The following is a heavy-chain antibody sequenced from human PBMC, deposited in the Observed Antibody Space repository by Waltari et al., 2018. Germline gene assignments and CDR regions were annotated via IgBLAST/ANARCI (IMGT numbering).Heavy chain of an antibody. V-gene: IGHV3-23*01. CDR3: ATPFYNWYDPLHS. Sequence: EVQLLESGGGLVQPGGSLRLSCAASGIIFNNFAINWVRLSPGTGRRWVSAISVRDGKYYADSVKGRFTVSRDTSKNTVYLQMSDLRGEDTAIYYCATPFYNWYDPLHSWGQGTLVAVSS. D-gene: IGHD1-20*01. CDR2: ISVRDGK. CDR1: GIIFNNFA. J-gene: IGHJ4*02.